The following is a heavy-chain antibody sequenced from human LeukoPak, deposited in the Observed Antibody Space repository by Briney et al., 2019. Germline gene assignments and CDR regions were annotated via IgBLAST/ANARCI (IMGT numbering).Heavy chain of an antibody. V-gene: IGHV7-4-1*02. J-gene: IGHJ5*02. CDR3: ARGVAVAGYNWFDP. CDR1: GYTFTSYA. D-gene: IGHD6-19*01. Sequence: GASVKVSCKASGYTFTSYAMNWVRQAPGQGLEWMGWINTNTGNPTYAQGFTGRFVFSLDTSVSTAYLQISSLKAEDTAVYYCARGVAVAGYNWFDPWGQGTLVTVSS. CDR2: INTNTGNP.